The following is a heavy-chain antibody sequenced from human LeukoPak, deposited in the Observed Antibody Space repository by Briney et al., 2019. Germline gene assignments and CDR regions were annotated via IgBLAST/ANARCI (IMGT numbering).Heavy chain of an antibody. J-gene: IGHJ4*02. CDR3: ARALSPYKQQLDPQTGY. V-gene: IGHV3-21*01. D-gene: IGHD6-13*01. CDR1: GFTFSNYN. Sequence: GGSLRLSCAASGFTFSNYNMNWVRQAPGKGLEWVSSISSSSSSINYADSLKGRFTISRDNAKNSVYLQMNSLRAEDTAVYYCARALSPYKQQLDPQTGYWGQGTLVTVSS. CDR2: ISSSSSSI.